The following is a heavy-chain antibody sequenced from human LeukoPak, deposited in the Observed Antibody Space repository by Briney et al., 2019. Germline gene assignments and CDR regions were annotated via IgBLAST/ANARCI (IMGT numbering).Heavy chain of an antibody. D-gene: IGHD6-19*01. V-gene: IGHV1-2*02. J-gene: IGHJ4*02. CDR3: ARGRRIAVAGRNIAPLDNDY. CDR2: INPNSCGT. CDR1: GYTFTGYY. Sequence: ASVKVSCKASGYTFTGYYMHWVRQAPGQGLEGMGWINPNSCGTNYAQKFQDRVTMNRDTSISTAYMELGRLRSDDTAVYYCARGRRIAVAGRNIAPLDNDYWGQGTLVTVSS.